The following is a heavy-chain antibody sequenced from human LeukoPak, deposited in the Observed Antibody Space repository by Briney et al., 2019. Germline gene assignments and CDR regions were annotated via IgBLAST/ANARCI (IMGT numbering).Heavy chain of an antibody. J-gene: IGHJ6*04. CDR3: ARGGEIVVVPAAMTHPLDV. V-gene: IGHV1-2*02. Sequence: ASVKVSCKASGYTFTGYYMHWVRQAPGQGLEWMGWINPNSGGTNYAQKFQGRVTISRDNAKNSLYLQMNSLRAEDTAVYYCARGGEIVVVPAAMTHPLDVWGKGTTVTVSS. CDR2: INPNSGGT. D-gene: IGHD2-2*01. CDR1: GYTFTGYY.